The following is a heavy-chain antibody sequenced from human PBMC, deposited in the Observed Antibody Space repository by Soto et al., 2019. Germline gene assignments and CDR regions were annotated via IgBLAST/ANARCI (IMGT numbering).Heavy chain of an antibody. D-gene: IGHD3-3*01. Sequence: EVQLVESGGGLVQPGGSLRLSCAASGFTFSSYWIHWVRQAPGKGLVWLSRINTDGTTTIYADSVKGRFAISRDNARNTVHLQMNSLTAEDTAVYYCARGAFGAYYCDYWGQGTLVTVSS. J-gene: IGHJ4*02. CDR3: ARGAFGAYYCDY. CDR2: INTDGTTT. CDR1: GFTFSSYW. V-gene: IGHV3-74*01.